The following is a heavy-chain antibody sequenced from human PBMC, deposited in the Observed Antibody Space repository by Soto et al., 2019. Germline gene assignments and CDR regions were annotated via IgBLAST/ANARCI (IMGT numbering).Heavy chain of an antibody. CDR1: GGTFSSYA. D-gene: IGHD1-20*01. J-gene: IGHJ4*02. V-gene: IGHV1-69*13. CDR2: IIPIFGTA. CDR3: ASGPRGSPHNWNDVGDY. Sequence: SVKVSCKASGGTFSSYAISWVRQAPGQGLEWMGGIIPIFGTANYAQKFQGRVTITADESTSTAYMELSSLRSEDTAVYYCASGPRGSPHNWNDVGDYWGQGTLVTVSS.